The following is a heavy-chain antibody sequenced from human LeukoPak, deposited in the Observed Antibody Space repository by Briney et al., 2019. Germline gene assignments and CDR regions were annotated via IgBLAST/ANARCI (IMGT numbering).Heavy chain of an antibody. CDR1: GFTFNDYS. J-gene: IGHJ6*02. D-gene: IGHD2-21*02. Sequence: TGGSLRLSCAASGFTFNDYSMYWVRQAPGKGLEWVSGISASGGSTYYADSVKGRFTISRDNSKKTLYLQMNSLRAEDTAVYYCATKGSCGGDCYPRDYYGMDVWGQGTTVTVSS. CDR3: ATKGSCGGDCYPRDYYGMDV. CDR2: ISASGGST. V-gene: IGHV3-23*01.